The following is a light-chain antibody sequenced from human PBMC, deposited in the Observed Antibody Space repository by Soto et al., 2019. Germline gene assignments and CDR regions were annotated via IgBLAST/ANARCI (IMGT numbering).Light chain of an antibody. V-gene: IGLV2-8*01. CDR1: SSDVGGYNY. CDR3: SSYAGSNNPYV. J-gene: IGLJ1*01. Sequence: QSVLAQPPSASGSPGQSVTISCTGTSSDVGGYNYASWYQQHPGKAPKLMIYEVSKRPSGVPDRFSGSKSGNTASLTVSGLQAEDEADYYCSSYAGSNNPYVFGTGTKVTVL. CDR2: EVS.